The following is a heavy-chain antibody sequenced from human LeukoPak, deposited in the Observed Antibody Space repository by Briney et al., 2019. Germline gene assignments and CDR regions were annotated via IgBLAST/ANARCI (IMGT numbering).Heavy chain of an antibody. D-gene: IGHD6-13*01. CDR1: GGSISSGSYY. J-gene: IGHJ5*02. CDR2: INHSGST. Sequence: SETLSLTCTVSGGSISSGSYYWSWIRQPPGKGLEWIGEINHSGSTNYNPSLKSRVTISVDTSKNQFSLKLSSVTAADTAVYYCARDLFGDSSSYNWFDPWGQGTLVTVSS. V-gene: IGHV4-39*07. CDR3: ARDLFGDSSSYNWFDP.